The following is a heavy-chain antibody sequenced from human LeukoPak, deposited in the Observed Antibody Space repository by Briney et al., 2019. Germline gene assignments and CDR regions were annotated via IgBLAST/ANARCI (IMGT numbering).Heavy chain of an antibody. D-gene: IGHD1-26*01. J-gene: IGHJ5*02. CDR1: GFTLNAYA. CDR3: AKDSGSYFSYNWFDP. CDR2: IRGSGTYT. Sequence: PGGSLRLSCAASGFTLNAYAMNWVRQAPGKGLEWVSSIRGSGTYTYYADSVKGRFTISRDTSKNTLFLQMTSLRAEDTAVYYCAKDSGSYFSYNWFDPWGQGTLVTVSS. V-gene: IGHV3-23*01.